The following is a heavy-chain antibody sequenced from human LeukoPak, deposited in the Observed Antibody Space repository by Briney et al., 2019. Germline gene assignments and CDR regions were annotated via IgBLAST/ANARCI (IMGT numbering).Heavy chain of an antibody. Sequence: GGSLRLSCAASGFTFSSYGMHWVRQAPGKGLEWVAFIRYDESNKSYADSVKGRFTISRDNSKNTVYLQMSSLRVEDTAVYYCASSDSGYYDYYYYYYMDVWGKGTTVTVSS. CDR2: IRYDESNK. D-gene: IGHD3-22*01. CDR3: ASSDSGYYDYYYYYYMDV. J-gene: IGHJ6*03. V-gene: IGHV3-30*02. CDR1: GFTFSSYG.